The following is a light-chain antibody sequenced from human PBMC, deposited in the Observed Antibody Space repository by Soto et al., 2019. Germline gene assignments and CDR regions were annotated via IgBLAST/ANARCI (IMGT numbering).Light chain of an antibody. V-gene: IGLV1-40*01. CDR1: SSNIGTGYD. CDR3: QSYDSSLSGFVV. Sequence: QPVLTQPPSVSGAPGQRVTISCTGSSSNIGTGYDVHWYQQVPGAAPKLLIYGNRNRPSGVPDRFSGSKSGTSASLAITGLQAEDEAEYYCQSYDSSLSGFVVFGGGTQLTVL. CDR2: GNR. J-gene: IGLJ2*01.